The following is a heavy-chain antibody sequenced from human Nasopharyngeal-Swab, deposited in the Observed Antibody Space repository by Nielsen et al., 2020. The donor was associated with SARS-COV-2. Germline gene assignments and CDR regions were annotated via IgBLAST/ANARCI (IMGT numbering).Heavy chain of an antibody. CDR3: ARGDYFDY. Sequence: GGSLRLSCEASGFRFSDYFMDWVRQAPGKGLEWVSVIYSGGSTYYADSVKGRFTISRDNSKNTLYLQMNSLRAEDTAVYYCARGDYFDYWGQGTLVTVSS. CDR1: GFRFSDYF. J-gene: IGHJ4*02. CDR2: IYSGGST. V-gene: IGHV3-53*01.